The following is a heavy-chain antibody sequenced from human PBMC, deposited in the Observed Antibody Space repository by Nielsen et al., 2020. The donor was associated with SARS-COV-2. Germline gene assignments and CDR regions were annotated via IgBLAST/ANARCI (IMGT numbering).Heavy chain of an antibody. CDR2: MNPNSGNT. CDR3: AKAFKWQWLPGGY. D-gene: IGHD6-19*01. V-gene: IGHV1-8*01. Sequence: ASVKVSCKASGYTFTSYDINWVRQATGQGLEWMGWMNPNSGNTGYAQKFQGRVTMTRNTSISTAYMELSSLRSEDTAVYYCAKAFKWQWLPGGYWGQGTLVTVSS. J-gene: IGHJ4*02. CDR1: GYTFTSYD.